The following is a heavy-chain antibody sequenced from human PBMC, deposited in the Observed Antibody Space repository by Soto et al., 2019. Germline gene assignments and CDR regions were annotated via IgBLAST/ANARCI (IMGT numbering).Heavy chain of an antibody. CDR3: AKATCGGGTCHQDY. CDR1: GFTSSNYA. D-gene: IGHD2-15*01. J-gene: IGHJ4*02. CDR2: ISGSGGST. Sequence: GGSLRLSCAASGFTSSNYAMRWFRQAPGKGLEWVSSISGSGGSTKYADSVKGRFTTSRDNSKNTGYLQMNSLRAEDTAVYYCAKATCGGGTCHQDYWGQGTLVTVSS. V-gene: IGHV3-23*01.